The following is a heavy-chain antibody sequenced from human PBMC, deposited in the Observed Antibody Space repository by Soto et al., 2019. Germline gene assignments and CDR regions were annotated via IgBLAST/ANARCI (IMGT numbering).Heavy chain of an antibody. Sequence: SVKVSCKASGGTFSSYAISWVRQAPGQGLEWMGGIIPIFGTANYAQKFQGRVTITRDTSASTAYMELSSLRSEDTAVYYCARDGSSGIGYFDYWGQGTLVTVSS. CDR3: ARDGSSGIGYFDY. D-gene: IGHD6-6*01. CDR2: IIPIFGTA. J-gene: IGHJ4*02. CDR1: GGTFSSYA. V-gene: IGHV1-69*05.